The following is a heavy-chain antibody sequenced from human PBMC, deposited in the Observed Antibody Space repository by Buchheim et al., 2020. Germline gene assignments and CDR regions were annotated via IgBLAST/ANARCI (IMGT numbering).Heavy chain of an antibody. D-gene: IGHD1-26*01. CDR2: ISGSGGST. CDR1: GFIFSIYA. CDR3: AKWNSGSYQFDY. Sequence: EVQLLESGGGLVQPGGSLRLSCAASGFIFSIYAMRWARQAPGRGLECVSAISGSGGSTYYADSVKGRFTLSRENHKHTLHLQMNSLRAEDTAVYYCAKWNSGSYQFDYWGQGTL. J-gene: IGHJ4*02. V-gene: IGHV3-23*01.